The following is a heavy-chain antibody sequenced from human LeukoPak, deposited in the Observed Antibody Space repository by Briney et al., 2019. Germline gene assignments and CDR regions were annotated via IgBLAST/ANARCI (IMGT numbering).Heavy chain of an antibody. CDR2: INPNSGGT. CDR1: GGTFSSYA. V-gene: IGHV1-2*02. D-gene: IGHD3-3*01. CDR3: ARQGTIPAYFDY. J-gene: IGHJ4*02. Sequence: GSVKVSCKASGGTFSSYAISWVRQAPGQGLEWMGWINPNSGGTNYAQKFQGRVTMTRDTSISTAYMELSRLRSDDTAVYYCARQGTIPAYFDYWGQGTLVTVSS.